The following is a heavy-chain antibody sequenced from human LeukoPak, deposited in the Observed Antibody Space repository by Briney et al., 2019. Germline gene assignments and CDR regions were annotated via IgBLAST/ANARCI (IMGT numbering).Heavy chain of an antibody. Sequence: PGGSLRLSCAASGFTFSSYSMNWVRQAPGKGLEWVSSISSSSSYIYYADSVKGRFTISRDNSKNTLYLQMNSLRSEDTAVYYCAREAVVKRKNDAFDIWGQGTMVTVSS. D-gene: IGHD4-23*01. V-gene: IGHV3-21*04. J-gene: IGHJ3*02. CDR3: AREAVVKRKNDAFDI. CDR1: GFTFSSYS. CDR2: ISSSSSYI.